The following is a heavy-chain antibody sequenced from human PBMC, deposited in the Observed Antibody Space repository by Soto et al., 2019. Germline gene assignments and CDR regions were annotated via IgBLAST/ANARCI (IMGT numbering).Heavy chain of an antibody. V-gene: IGHV1-69*01. Sequence: QVQLVQSGAEVKKPGSSVKVSCKASGGTFSSYAISWVRQAPGQGLEWMGGIIPIFGTANYAQKFQGRVTITADESTSIAYMELSSLRSEDTAVYYCAIDRGYYDSSGYYEFDYWGQGTLVTVSS. D-gene: IGHD3-22*01. J-gene: IGHJ4*02. CDR3: AIDRGYYDSSGYYEFDY. CDR2: IIPIFGTA. CDR1: GGTFSSYA.